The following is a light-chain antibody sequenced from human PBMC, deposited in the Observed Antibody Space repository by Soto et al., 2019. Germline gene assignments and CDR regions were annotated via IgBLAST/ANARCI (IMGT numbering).Light chain of an antibody. J-gene: IGKJ4*01. CDR2: AAS. CDR1: QGLSSY. V-gene: IGKV1-12*02. CDR3: LSGHSRP. Sequence: DIQMTQSPSSVSASVGDRVTITCRASQGLSSYLAWYQQKPGKAPKLLIYAASNLQSGVPSRFSGSGSGTDFTLTISSLHPEDFATYFCLSGHSRPFGGGTKVEIK.